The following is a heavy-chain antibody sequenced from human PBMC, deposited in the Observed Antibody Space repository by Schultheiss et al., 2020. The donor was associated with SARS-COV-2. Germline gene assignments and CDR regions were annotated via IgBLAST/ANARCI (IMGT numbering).Heavy chain of an antibody. CDR2: IYSGGST. CDR1: GFTFSSYW. V-gene: IGHV3-66*01. CDR3: ARDRGYDYVWGSYRQKNLFDY. D-gene: IGHD3-16*02. Sequence: GGSLRLSCAASGFTFSSYWMHWVRQAPGKGLEWVSVIYSGGSTYYADSVKGRFTISRDNSKNTLYLQMNSLRAEDTAVYYCARDRGYDYVWGSYRQKNLFDYWGQGTLVTVSS. J-gene: IGHJ4*02.